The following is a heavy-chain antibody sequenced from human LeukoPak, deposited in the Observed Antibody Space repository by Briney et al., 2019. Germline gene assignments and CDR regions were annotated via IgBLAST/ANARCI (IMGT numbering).Heavy chain of an antibody. CDR3: ARDRDGSGSYGYWFDP. D-gene: IGHD3-10*01. J-gene: IGHJ5*02. CDR1: GYTFTGYY. CDR2: INPNSGGT. Sequence: ASVKVSCKASGYTFTGYYMHWVRRAPGQGLEWMGWINPNSGGTNYAQKFQGRVTMTRDTSISTAYMELSRLRSDDTAVYYCARDRDGSGSYGYWFDPWGQGTLVTVSS. V-gene: IGHV1-2*02.